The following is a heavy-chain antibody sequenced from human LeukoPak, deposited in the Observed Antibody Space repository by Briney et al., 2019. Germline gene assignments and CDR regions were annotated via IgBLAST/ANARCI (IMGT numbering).Heavy chain of an antibody. D-gene: IGHD1-26*01. CDR2: ISSSGRTV. Sequence: GGSLRLSCAASGYTFSSYEMKWARQAPGKGLEWVSYISSSGRTVYYADSVKGRITISRDNAKDSLYLQMNSRRVEDTAVYYCARQIVGATCLDYWGQGTLVTVSS. CDR3: ARQIVGATCLDY. CDR1: GYTFSSYE. J-gene: IGHJ4*02. V-gene: IGHV3-48*03.